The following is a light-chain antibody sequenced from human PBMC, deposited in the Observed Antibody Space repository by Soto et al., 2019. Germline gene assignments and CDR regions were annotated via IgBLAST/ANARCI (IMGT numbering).Light chain of an antibody. CDR3: QQYGGLPRT. Sequence: MVLSQSPATLSLSPGERATLSCRASQSVTSNYLAWFQQKPGQAPRLLIYGASNRATGIPDRFSGSGSGTDFTLTISRLEPEDFAVYYCQQYGGLPRTFGQGTKVDIK. J-gene: IGKJ1*01. CDR2: GAS. CDR1: QSVTSNY. V-gene: IGKV3-20*01.